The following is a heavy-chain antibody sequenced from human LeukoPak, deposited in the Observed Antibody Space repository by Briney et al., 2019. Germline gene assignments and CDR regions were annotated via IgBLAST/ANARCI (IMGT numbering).Heavy chain of an antibody. CDR2: ISDSGIIT. CDR1: GFTFKSYS. J-gene: IGHJ4*02. Sequence: GGSLRLSCAASGFTFKSYSMNWVRQAPGKGLEWVSVISDSGIITKYADSVQGRFTISRDNSKNTLYLQMNSLRAEDTAVYYCAKKWGTSGSSFRMFDSWGQGTLVTVSS. D-gene: IGHD3-10*01. CDR3: AKKWGTSGSSFRMFDS. V-gene: IGHV3-23*01.